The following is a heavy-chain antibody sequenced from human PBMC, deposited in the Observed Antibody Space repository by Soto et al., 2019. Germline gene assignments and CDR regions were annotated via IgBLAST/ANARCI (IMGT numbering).Heavy chain of an antibody. CDR1: GFAYSKYT. D-gene: IGHD6-25*01. Sequence: GGSLRLSCAASGFAYSKYTMHWVRQAPGKGLEWVAAISHDGSNKYYGDSVKGRFTISRDNSKNTLSVQMSNLKSEDTAVYYCARDEVRQKSAFDLWGQGTMVTVSS. CDR2: ISHDGSNK. CDR3: ARDEVRQKSAFDL. J-gene: IGHJ3*01. V-gene: IGHV3-30-3*01.